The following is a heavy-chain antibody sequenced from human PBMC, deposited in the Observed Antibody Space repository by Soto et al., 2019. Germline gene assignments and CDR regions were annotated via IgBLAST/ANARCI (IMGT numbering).Heavy chain of an antibody. Sequence: GGSLRLSCAASGFTFSSYWMSWVRQAPGKGLEWVANIKQDGSEKYYVDSVKGRFTISRDNAKNSLYLQMNSLRAEDTAVYYCARPYYDFWSGYSLSFDYWGQGTLVTVSS. CDR3: ARPYYDFWSGYSLSFDY. J-gene: IGHJ4*02. CDR1: GFTFSSYW. V-gene: IGHV3-7*01. CDR2: IKQDGSEK. D-gene: IGHD3-3*01.